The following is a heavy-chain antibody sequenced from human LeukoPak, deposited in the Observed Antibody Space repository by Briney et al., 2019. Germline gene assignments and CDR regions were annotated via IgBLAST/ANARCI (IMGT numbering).Heavy chain of an antibody. J-gene: IGHJ6*02. CDR2: IYSGSNT. CDR1: GFTVSNNF. Sequence: GGSLRLSCAASGFTVSNNFMTWVRQAPGKGLEWVSVIYSGSNTYYADSVKGRFTISRDISKNTLYLQMNSLRAEDTAVYYCARDLYYGSGNYYNPYYYGMDVWGQGTTVTASS. D-gene: IGHD3-10*01. CDR3: ARDLYYGSGNYYNPYYYGMDV. V-gene: IGHV3-66*01.